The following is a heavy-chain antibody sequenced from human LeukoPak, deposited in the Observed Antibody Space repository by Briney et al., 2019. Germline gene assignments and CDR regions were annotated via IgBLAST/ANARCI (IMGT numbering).Heavy chain of an antibody. CDR3: ARQRGRDRSPFDY. J-gene: IGHJ4*02. Sequence: SETLSLTCTVSGGSISGGGYYWTWIRQPAGKGLEWIGRIYTSGSTNYNPSLESRVSISVDTSKNQFSLKLSSVTAADTAVYYCARQRGRDRSPFDYWGQGTLVTVSS. CDR1: GGSISGGGYY. V-gene: IGHV4-61*02. D-gene: IGHD5-24*01. CDR2: IYTSGST.